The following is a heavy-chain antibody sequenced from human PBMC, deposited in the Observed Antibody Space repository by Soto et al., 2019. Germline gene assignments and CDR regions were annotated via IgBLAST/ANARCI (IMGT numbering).Heavy chain of an antibody. CDR3: ARDADASGWYHYGMDV. J-gene: IGHJ6*02. Sequence: EVQLVESGGGLVQPGGSLRLSCAASGITLSSYWMNWVRQAPGKGLEWVANIKQDGSEKYYVDSVKGRFIISRDNAKNSLYLQMNSLSAEDTAVYYCARDADASGWYHYGMDVWGQGTMVTVSS. CDR1: GITLSSYW. V-gene: IGHV3-7*01. D-gene: IGHD6-19*01. CDR2: IKQDGSEK.